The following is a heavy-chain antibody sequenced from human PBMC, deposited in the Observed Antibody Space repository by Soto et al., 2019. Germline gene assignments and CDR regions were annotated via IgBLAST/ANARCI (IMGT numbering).Heavy chain of an antibody. D-gene: IGHD6-6*01. V-gene: IGHV2-5*01. CDR2: VHWNDDK. CDR3: AHSRHADTSPDYNGLDV. CDR1: GFSLSTTGEG. J-gene: IGHJ6*02. Sequence: QITLKEAGPTLVKPKQTLTLTGTFSGFSLSTTGEGVFWIRQPPGKAPEWLALVHWNDDKRYSPSLRPRLTIRKDTSRNQVVHSLTNLDPVDTETYYCAHSRHADTSPDYNGLDVWGQGTTVIVSS.